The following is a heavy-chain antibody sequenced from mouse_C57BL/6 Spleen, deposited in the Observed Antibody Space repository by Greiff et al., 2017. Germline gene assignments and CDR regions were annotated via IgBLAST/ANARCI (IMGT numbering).Heavy chain of an antibody. V-gene: IGHV5-17*01. CDR1: GFTFSDYG. J-gene: IGHJ4*01. Sequence: EVQLVESGGGLVKPGGSLKLSCAASGFTFSDYGMHWVRQAPEKGLEWVAYIGSGSSTIYYADTVKGRFTISRDNAKNTLFLQMTSLRSEDTAMYYCARPSTVNAMDYWGQGTSVTVSS. D-gene: IGHD1-1*01. CDR2: IGSGSSTI. CDR3: ARPSTVNAMDY.